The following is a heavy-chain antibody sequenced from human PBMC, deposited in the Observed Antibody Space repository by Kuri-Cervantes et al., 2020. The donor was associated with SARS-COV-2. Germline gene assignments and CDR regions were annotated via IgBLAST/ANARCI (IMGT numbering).Heavy chain of an antibody. CDR1: GGSFSGYY. CDR3: ARVKGIVLIDWFDP. J-gene: IGHJ5*02. Sequence: SETLSLTCAVYGGSFSGYYWSWIRQPPGKGLEWIGEINHSGSTNYNPSPKSRVTISVDTSKNQFSLKLSSVTAADTAVYYCARVKGIVLIDWFDPWGQGTLVTVSS. D-gene: IGHD2-8*01. V-gene: IGHV4-34*01. CDR2: INHSGST.